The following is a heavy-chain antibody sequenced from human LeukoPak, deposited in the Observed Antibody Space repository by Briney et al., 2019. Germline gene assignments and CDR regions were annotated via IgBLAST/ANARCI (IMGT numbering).Heavy chain of an antibody. D-gene: IGHD1-26*01. CDR1: GFTFSNYW. Sequence: PGGSLRLSCAASGFTFSNYWMSWVRQAPGKGLEWVSAISGSGGSTYYADSVKGRFTISRDNSKNTLYLQMNSLRAEDTAVYYCARDRAVGAMGLYYYYGMDVWGQGTTVTVSS. CDR2: ISGSGGST. V-gene: IGHV3-23*01. CDR3: ARDRAVGAMGLYYYYGMDV. J-gene: IGHJ6*02.